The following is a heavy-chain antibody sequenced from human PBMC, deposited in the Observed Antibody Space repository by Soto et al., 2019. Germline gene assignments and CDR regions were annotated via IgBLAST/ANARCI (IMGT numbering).Heavy chain of an antibody. CDR2: IYPGDSDT. CDR1: GYSFTSYW. D-gene: IGHD3-9*01. Sequence: PGESLKISCKGSGYSFTSYWIGWVRQMPGKGPEWMGIIYPGDSDTRYSPSFQGQVTISADKSISTAYLQWSSLKASDTAMYYCARFRSGYDILTGYYGHYMDVWGKGTTVTVSS. J-gene: IGHJ6*03. V-gene: IGHV5-51*01. CDR3: ARFRSGYDILTGYYGHYMDV.